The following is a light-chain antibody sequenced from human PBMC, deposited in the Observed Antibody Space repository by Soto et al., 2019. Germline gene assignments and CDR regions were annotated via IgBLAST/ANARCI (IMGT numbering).Light chain of an antibody. CDR3: QQRSDRPLT. J-gene: IGKJ4*01. Sequence: EIVLTQSPTTLSLSPGERATLSCRASQSVSSYFAWYQQKPGQAPRLLIYDASTRAAGIPARFSGSGSGTDFTLTISSLEPEDFAVYYCQQRSDRPLTFGGGTKVEI. V-gene: IGKV3-11*01. CDR1: QSVSSY. CDR2: DAS.